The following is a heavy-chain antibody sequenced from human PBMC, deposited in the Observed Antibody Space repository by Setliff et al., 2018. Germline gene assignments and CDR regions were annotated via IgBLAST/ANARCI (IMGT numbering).Heavy chain of an antibody. CDR2: IYTSGST. Sequence: SETLSLTCTVSGGSISSGTYYWSWIRQPAGKGLEWIGRIYTSGSTNYNPSLKSRVTISVDTSKNQFSLKLSSVTAADTAVYYCATNPYQLLNFDYWGQGTLVTVSS. D-gene: IGHD2-2*01. J-gene: IGHJ4*02. V-gene: IGHV4-61*02. CDR3: ATNPYQLLNFDY. CDR1: GGSISSGTYY.